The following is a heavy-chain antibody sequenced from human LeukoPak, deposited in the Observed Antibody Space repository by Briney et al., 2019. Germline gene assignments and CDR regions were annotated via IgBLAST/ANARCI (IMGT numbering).Heavy chain of an antibody. CDR1: GGSISTYY. J-gene: IGHJ5*02. CDR3: ARYVDMWWFDP. CDR2: IYSSGSS. D-gene: IGHD3-9*01. V-gene: IGHV4-59*01. Sequence: PSETLSLICTVSGGSISTYYRSWIRQPPGKGLEWIGYIYSSGSSNYNPSLKSRVTISVDTSKNQLSLKLSSVTAADTAVYYCARYVDMWWFDPWGQGIPVTVSS.